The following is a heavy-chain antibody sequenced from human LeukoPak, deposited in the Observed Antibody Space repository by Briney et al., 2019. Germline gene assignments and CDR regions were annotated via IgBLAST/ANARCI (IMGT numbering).Heavy chain of an antibody. CDR3: ARGVGAARLNWFDH. D-gene: IGHD6-6*01. J-gene: IGHJ5*02. CDR2: INHSGST. CDR1: GGSFSGYY. V-gene: IGHV4-34*01. Sequence: IPSETLSLTCAVYGGSFSGYYWSWIRQPPGKGLEWIGEINHSGSTNYNPSLKSRVTISVDTSKNQFSLKLSSVTAADTAVYYCARGVGAARLNWFDHWGQGTLVTVSS.